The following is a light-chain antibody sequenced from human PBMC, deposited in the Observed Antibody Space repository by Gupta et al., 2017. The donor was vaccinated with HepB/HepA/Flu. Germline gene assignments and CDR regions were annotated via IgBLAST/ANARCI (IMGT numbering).Light chain of an antibody. Sequence: QSVLTQPPSASGPPGQRVTISCSGSSSTIGSNYVYWYQQRPGTAPKLLIYRNNQRPSGGPDRFSGSKSGTSGSLAISGLLSEDEADYYCAAWEDGLSGNWVFGGGTKLTVL. V-gene: IGLV1-47*01. CDR2: RNN. J-gene: IGLJ3*02. CDR1: SSTIGSNY. CDR3: AAWEDGLSGNWV.